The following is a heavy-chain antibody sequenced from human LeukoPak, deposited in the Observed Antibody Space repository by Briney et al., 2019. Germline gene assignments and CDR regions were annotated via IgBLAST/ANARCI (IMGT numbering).Heavy chain of an antibody. D-gene: IGHD2-2*01. CDR1: GYTLTGYY. CDR2: INPNSGGT. J-gene: IGHJ4*02. Sequence: ASVKVSCKASGYTLTGYYMHWVRQAPGQGLEWMGWINPNSGGTNYAQKFQGRVTMTRDTSISTAYMELSRLRSDDTAVYYCASGRTYCSSTSCYPSEVDYWGQGTLVTVSS. CDR3: ASGRTYCSSTSCYPSEVDY. V-gene: IGHV1-2*02.